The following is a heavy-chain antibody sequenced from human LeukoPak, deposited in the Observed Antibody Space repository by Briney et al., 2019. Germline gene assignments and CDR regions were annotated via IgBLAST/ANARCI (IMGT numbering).Heavy chain of an antibody. Sequence: KPSETLSLTCTVSGCSINRYYWIWIRQPPGKGLEWIGYIHDTGSAKNNPPLRSRVTISVDPSKNQSSLKMRFVTAADTAVYYCGRSGYYDSSIDYWGQGTLVTVSS. CDR3: GRSGYYDSSIDY. CDR2: IHDTGSA. V-gene: IGHV4-59*01. D-gene: IGHD3-22*01. J-gene: IGHJ4*02. CDR1: GCSINRYY.